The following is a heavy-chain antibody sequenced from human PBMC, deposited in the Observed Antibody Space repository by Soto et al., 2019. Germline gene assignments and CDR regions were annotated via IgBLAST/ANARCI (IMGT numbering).Heavy chain of an antibody. CDR3: ARGGSGTPPLYYGMDV. J-gene: IGHJ6*02. D-gene: IGHD1-1*01. V-gene: IGHV1-69*01. CDR2: IIPIFGTA. CDR1: GGTFSSYA. Sequence: QVQLVQSGAEVKKPGSSVKVSCKASGGTFSSYAISWVRQAPGQGIEWMGGIIPIFGTANYAQKFQGRVTITADESTSRAHMELTSLKSEDTAVYYFARGGSGTPPLYYGMDVWGQGSTVTVSS.